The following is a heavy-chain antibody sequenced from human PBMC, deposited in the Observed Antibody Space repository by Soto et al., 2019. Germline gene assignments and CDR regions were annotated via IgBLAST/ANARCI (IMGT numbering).Heavy chain of an antibody. J-gene: IGHJ4*02. CDR2: ISAYNGNT. Sequence: QVQLVQSGAEVKKPGASVKVSCKASGYTFTSYGISWVRQAPGQGLEWMGWISAYNGNTKYAQKLQGRVTMTTDTSKSTAYMGLRSLSSDDTAVYYCARHSGRYRRGYWGQGTLVTVSS. CDR1: GYTFTSYG. D-gene: IGHD1-26*01. V-gene: IGHV1-18*01. CDR3: ARHSGRYRRGY.